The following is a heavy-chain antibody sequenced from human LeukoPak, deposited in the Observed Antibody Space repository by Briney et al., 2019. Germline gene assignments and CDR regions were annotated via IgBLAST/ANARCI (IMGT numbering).Heavy chain of an antibody. Sequence: GGSLRLSCAASGFTFSSYWMHWVRQAPGKGLEWVSGISWNSGSIGYADSVKGRFTISRDNAKNSLYLQMNSLRAEDTALYYCAKDGYWGQGTLVTVSS. CDR2: ISWNSGSI. CDR3: AKDGY. J-gene: IGHJ4*02. CDR1: GFTFSSYW. V-gene: IGHV3-9*01.